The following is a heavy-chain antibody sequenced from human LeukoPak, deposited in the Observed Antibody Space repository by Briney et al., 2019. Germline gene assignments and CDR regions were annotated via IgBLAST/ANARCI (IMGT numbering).Heavy chain of an antibody. D-gene: IGHD3-22*01. CDR1: GFTFSDYY. J-gene: IGHJ4*02. CDR2: TKQDGSEK. V-gene: IGHV3-7*01. Sequence: PGGSLRLSCAASGFTFSDYYMSWIRQAPGKGLEWVANTKQDGSEKSYVESVKGRFTISRDNAKNSLYLQMNNLRAEDTAVYYCALDYDTSGYSHWGQGALVTVSS. CDR3: ALDYDTSGYSH.